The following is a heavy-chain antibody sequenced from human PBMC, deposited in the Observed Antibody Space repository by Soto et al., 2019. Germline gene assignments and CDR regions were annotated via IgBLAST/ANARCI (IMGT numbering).Heavy chain of an antibody. V-gene: IGHV1-18*01. CDR3: AIDPYYDFWSGYPALDY. J-gene: IGHJ4*02. Sequence: PSVKVSCKASGYTFTSYGISWVRQAPGQGLEWMGWISAYNGNTNYAQKLQGRVTMTTDTSTSTAYMELRSLRSDDTAVYYCAIDPYYDFWSGYPALDYWGQGTLVTVSS. CDR2: ISAYNGNT. D-gene: IGHD3-3*01. CDR1: GYTFTSYG.